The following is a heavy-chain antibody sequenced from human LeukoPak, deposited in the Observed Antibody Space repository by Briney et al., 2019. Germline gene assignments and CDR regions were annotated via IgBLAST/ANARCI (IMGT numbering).Heavy chain of an antibody. CDR1: GGSISSYY. J-gene: IGHJ3*02. CDR3: ARSSKFYDILTGYYPNAFDI. V-gene: IGHV4-59*08. Sequence: SETLSLTCTVSGGSISSYYWSWIRQPPGKGLERIGYIYYSGSTNYNPSLKSRVTISVDTSKNQFSLKLSSVTAADTAVYYCARSSKFYDILTGYYPNAFDIWGQGTMVTVSS. D-gene: IGHD3-9*01. CDR2: IYYSGST.